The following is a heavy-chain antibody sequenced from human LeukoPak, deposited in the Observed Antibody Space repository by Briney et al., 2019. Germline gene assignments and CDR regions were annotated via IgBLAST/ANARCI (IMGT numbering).Heavy chain of an antibody. Sequence: PGGSLRLYCAVSGLTFRSYWMSWVRQGPGKGLEWVANINQDGSEKYYVDSVKGRFTISRDNAKNSLYLQMNSLRAEDTAVYYCARVRDYYDSSGYYYAFDYWGQGTLVTVSS. J-gene: IGHJ4*02. D-gene: IGHD3-22*01. CDR1: GLTFRSYW. CDR3: ARVRDYYDSSGYYYAFDY. CDR2: INQDGSEK. V-gene: IGHV3-7*01.